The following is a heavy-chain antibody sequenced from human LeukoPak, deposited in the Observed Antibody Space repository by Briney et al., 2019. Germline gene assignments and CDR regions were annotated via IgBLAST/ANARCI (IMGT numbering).Heavy chain of an antibody. CDR2: VNPNSGVT. CDR1: GYTFIGYY. J-gene: IGHJ4*01. V-gene: IGHV1-2*02. Sequence: ASVKVSCKASGYTFIGYYIHWVRQAPGQGLEWMGSVNPNSGVTDYAQKFQGRITTTRDTSISTAYMELNRLTSDDTAVYYCARDTGFPFFDFWGHGALVTVSS. CDR3: ARDTGFPFFDF.